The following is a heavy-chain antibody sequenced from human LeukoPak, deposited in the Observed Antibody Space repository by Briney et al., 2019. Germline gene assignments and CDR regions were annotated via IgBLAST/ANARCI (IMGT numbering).Heavy chain of an antibody. Sequence: ASVKVSCKASGGTFSSYAISWVRQAPGQGLEWMGRIIPILGIANYAQKFQGRVTITADKSTSTAYMELSSLRSEDTAVYYCASPDCSSTSCQTPSYYYGMDVWGQGTTVTVSS. D-gene: IGHD2-2*01. V-gene: IGHV1-69*04. CDR3: ASPDCSSTSCQTPSYYYGMDV. J-gene: IGHJ6*02. CDR1: GGTFSSYA. CDR2: IIPILGIA.